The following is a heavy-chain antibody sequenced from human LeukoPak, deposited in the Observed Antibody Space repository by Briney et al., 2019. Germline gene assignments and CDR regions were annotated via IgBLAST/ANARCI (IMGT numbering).Heavy chain of an antibody. D-gene: IGHD3-9*01. J-gene: IGHJ6*03. CDR3: ARHYDILTSYVIPRYYYYYMDV. CDR1: GGTFSSYA. CDR2: ISDYNGNT. V-gene: IGHV1-18*01. Sequence: GASVKVSCKASGGTFSSYAISWVRQAPGQGLEWMGWISDYNGNTYYAQKLQGRVTMTTDTSTSTAYMELRSLRSEDTAVYYCARHYDILTSYVIPRYYYYYMDVWGKGTTVTISS.